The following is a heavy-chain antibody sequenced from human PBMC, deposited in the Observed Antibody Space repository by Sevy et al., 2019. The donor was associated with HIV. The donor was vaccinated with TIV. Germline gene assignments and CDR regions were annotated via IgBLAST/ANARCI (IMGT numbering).Heavy chain of an antibody. Sequence: ASVKVSGKVSGYTLTQLSMHWVRLTPGKGLEWMASFDPEDAKTVYSQKFQGRLSMTEDTSTHTAYMELSSLRSEDTAVYYCATTKDYYESSGDPFDYWGQGTLVTVSS. J-gene: IGHJ4*02. CDR1: GYTLTQLS. CDR3: ATTKDYYESSGDPFDY. D-gene: IGHD3-22*01. V-gene: IGHV1-24*01. CDR2: FDPEDAKT.